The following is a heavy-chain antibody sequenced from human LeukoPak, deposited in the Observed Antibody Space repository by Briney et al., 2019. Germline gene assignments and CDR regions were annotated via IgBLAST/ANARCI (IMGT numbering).Heavy chain of an antibody. J-gene: IGHJ4*02. Sequence: SETLSLTCTVSGGSISSYYWSWIRQPAGKGLEWIGRIYTSGSTSYNPSLKSRVTISVDTSKNQFSLKLSSVTAADTAVYYCARGILYYDILTGYLLYYFDYWGQGTLVTVSS. D-gene: IGHD3-9*01. CDR2: IYTSGST. V-gene: IGHV4-4*07. CDR3: ARGILYYDILTGYLLYYFDY. CDR1: GGSISSYY.